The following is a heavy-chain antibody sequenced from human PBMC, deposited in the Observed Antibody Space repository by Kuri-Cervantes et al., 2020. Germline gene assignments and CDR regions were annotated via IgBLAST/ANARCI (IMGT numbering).Heavy chain of an antibody. CDR2: INSDGSST. V-gene: IGHV3-74*01. Sequence: GESLKISCAASGFTFSSYWMHWVRQAPGKGLVWVSRINSDGSSTSYADSVKGRFTISRDNSKNTLYLQMNSLRAEDTAVYYCAKETTGYSYGNLDYWGQGTLVTVSS. CDR1: GFTFSSYW. CDR3: AKETTGYSYGNLDY. D-gene: IGHD5-18*01. J-gene: IGHJ4*02.